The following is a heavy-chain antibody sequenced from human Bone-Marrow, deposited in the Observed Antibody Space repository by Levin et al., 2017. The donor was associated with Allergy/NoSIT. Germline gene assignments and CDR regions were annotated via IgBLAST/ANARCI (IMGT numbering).Heavy chain of an antibody. D-gene: IGHD5-24*01. CDR3: ARQGWGDGYNTFDH. CDR1: GASGDSMSSSSYY. CDR2: VYYSGDT. Sequence: SETLSLTCTVSGASGDSMSSSSYYWGWVRQPPRKGLEWIGNVYYSGDTNYHPSLDSRVTISIDRSKKQFSLKLTSVTAADTASYFCARQGWGDGYNTFDHWGQGILVTVSS. J-gene: IGHJ4*02. V-gene: IGHV4-39*01.